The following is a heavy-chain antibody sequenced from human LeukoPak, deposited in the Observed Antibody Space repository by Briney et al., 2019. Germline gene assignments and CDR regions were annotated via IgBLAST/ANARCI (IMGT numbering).Heavy chain of an antibody. CDR1: GFTFSYYG. Sequence: QSGGSLRLSCAASGFTFSYYGMHWVRQAPGKGLEWVAFIRSDGSNKYYADSVKGRFTISRDNAKNSLYLQMNSLRAEDTAVYYCARDKYELHAFDIWGQGTMVTVSS. J-gene: IGHJ3*02. CDR2: IRSDGSNK. V-gene: IGHV3-30*02. D-gene: IGHD4-23*01. CDR3: ARDKYELHAFDI.